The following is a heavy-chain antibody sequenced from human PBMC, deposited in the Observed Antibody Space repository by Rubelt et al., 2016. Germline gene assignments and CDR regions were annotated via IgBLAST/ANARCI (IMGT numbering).Heavy chain of an antibody. Sequence: QVQLVQSGAEVKKPGASVKVSCKVSGYTLTELSMHWVRQAPGKGLEWMGWINADNGNTKYSQKFQGRVTITRDTSASTAYMELSSLRCEDTAVYYCAAFGGVNADYWGQGTLVTVSS. J-gene: IGHJ4*02. CDR2: INADNGNT. D-gene: IGHD3-16*01. CDR1: GYTLTELS. CDR3: AAFGGVNADY. V-gene: IGHV1-3*01.